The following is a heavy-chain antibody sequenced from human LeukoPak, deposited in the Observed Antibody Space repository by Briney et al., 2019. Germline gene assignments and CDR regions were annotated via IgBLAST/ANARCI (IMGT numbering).Heavy chain of an antibody. CDR2: INHSGST. Sequence: ASETLSLTCAVYGGSFSGYYRSWIRQPPGKGLEWIGEINHSGSTNYDPSLKSRVTISVDTSKNQFSLKLSSVTAADTAVYYCARTYYYDSSGYDWGQGTLVTVSS. J-gene: IGHJ4*02. CDR1: GGSFSGYY. V-gene: IGHV4-34*01. D-gene: IGHD3-22*01. CDR3: ARTYYYDSSGYD.